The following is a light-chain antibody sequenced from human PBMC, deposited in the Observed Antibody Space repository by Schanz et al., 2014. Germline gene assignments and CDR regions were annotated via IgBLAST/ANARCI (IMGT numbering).Light chain of an antibody. J-gene: IGLJ3*02. Sequence: QSALTQPPSASGSPGQSVTISCTGTSSDVGGYNFVSWYQQHPGKVPKLLIFEVSQRPSGVPDRFSGSKSGTSASLAISGLQSEDEADYYCASWDDSLNARVFGGGTKLTVL. CDR3: ASWDDSLNARV. CDR2: EVS. V-gene: IGLV2-8*01. CDR1: SSDVGGYNF.